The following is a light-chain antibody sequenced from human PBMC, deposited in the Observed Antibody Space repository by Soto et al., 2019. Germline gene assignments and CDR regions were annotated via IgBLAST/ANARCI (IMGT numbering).Light chain of an antibody. J-gene: IGKJ1*01. CDR2: AAS. V-gene: IGKV3D-15*01. Sequence: RVMTQSPDTLSLSPGERATLSCRASQTVRSNLAWYQQKPGQAPRLLIYAASTRATGIPARFIGNGSGTVFTLTISSLKSEYFAVDYCQQYNNWWTFGQGTKVDIK. CDR1: QTVRSN. CDR3: QQYNNWWT.